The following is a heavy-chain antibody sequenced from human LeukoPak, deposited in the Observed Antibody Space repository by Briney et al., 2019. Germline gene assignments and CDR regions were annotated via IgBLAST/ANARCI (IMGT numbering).Heavy chain of an antibody. CDR1: GGSASSGTYY. V-gene: IGHV4-61*01. Sequence: SETLSLTCTVSGGSASSGTYYWSWIRQPPGKGLEWIGYIYYSGSTNYNPSLKSRVTISVDTSKNQFSLKLSSVTAADTAVYYCARDRVRGNSNPFFDYWGQGTLVTVSS. CDR3: ARDRVRGNSNPFFDY. D-gene: IGHD4-11*01. J-gene: IGHJ4*02. CDR2: IYYSGST.